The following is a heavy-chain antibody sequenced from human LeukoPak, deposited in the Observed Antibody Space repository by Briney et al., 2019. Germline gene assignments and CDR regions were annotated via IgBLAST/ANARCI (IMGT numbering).Heavy chain of an antibody. Sequence: GGSLRLSCAASGFTFSTYWMHWVCQAPGKGLVWVSRISSDGSITSYADSVKGRFTISRDNAKNTLYLQMNSLRAEDTAVYYCARHLNYYFDYWGQGTLVTVSS. CDR2: ISSDGSIT. V-gene: IGHV3-74*01. D-gene: IGHD3-10*01. CDR1: GFTFSTYW. J-gene: IGHJ4*02. CDR3: ARHLNYYFDY.